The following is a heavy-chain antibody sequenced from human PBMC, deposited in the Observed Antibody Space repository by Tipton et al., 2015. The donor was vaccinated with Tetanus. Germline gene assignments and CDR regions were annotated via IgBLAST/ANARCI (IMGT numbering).Heavy chain of an antibody. CDR3: VKDLGRLEWLSVDAFDI. CDR1: GFTFSSYA. D-gene: IGHD3-3*01. Sequence: SLRLSCSASGFTFSSYAMHWVRQAPGKGLEYVSAISSNGGSTYYADSVKGRFTISRDNSKNTLYLQMSSLRAEDTAVYYCVKDLGRLEWLSVDAFDIWGQGTMVTVSS. V-gene: IGHV3-64D*08. J-gene: IGHJ3*02. CDR2: ISSNGGST.